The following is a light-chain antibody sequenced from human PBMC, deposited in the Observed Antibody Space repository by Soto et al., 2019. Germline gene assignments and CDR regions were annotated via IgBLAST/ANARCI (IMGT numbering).Light chain of an antibody. CDR3: AAWDDNLGAV. J-gene: IGLJ3*02. CDR2: YNN. Sequence: QAVVTQSPSVSVTPGQRVTISCSGSSSNVGSHAVNWYQHLPGTAPKLLINYNNQRPSGVPDRFSGSKSGTSASLAISGLQAEDEGDYYCAAWDDNLGAVFGGGTKVTVL. CDR1: SSNVGSHA. V-gene: IGLV1-44*01.